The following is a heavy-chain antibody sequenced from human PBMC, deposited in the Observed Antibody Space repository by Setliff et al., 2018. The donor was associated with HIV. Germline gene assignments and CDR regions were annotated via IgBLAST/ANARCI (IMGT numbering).Heavy chain of an antibody. V-gene: IGHV4-38-2*01. Sequence: KTSETLSLTCAVSGYSISSGYYWGWIRQPPGKGLEWIGSIYHSGSTYYNPSLKSRVTISVDTSKNQFSLKLSSVTAADTAVYYCARSRPFFDIWGQGTMVTVSS. CDR2: IYHSGST. CDR3: ARSRPFFDI. J-gene: IGHJ3*02. CDR1: GYSISSGYY.